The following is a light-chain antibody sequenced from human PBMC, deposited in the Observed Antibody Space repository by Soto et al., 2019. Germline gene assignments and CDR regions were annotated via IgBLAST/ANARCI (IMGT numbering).Light chain of an antibody. CDR1: QTISSSY. Sequence: EIVLTQSPGTLSLSPGERATLSCRASQTISSSYLAIAWYQQKPGQPPRLLIYGASSRATGIPDRFSGSGSATDFTLTISRLEHEDFAVYYCQQHDTSPWTFGQGTRVEIK. CDR3: QQHDTSPWT. J-gene: IGKJ1*01. V-gene: IGKV3-20*01. CDR2: GAS.